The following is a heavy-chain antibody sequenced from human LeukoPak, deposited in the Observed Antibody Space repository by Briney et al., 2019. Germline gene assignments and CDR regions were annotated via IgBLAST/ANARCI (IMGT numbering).Heavy chain of an antibody. CDR2: IRSSTTYV. D-gene: IGHD3-22*01. Sequence: GGSLRLSCAASGFTFSSYNMNWVRQAPGKGLEWVSSIRSSTTYVYYADSVKGRFTISRDNAKNSLYLQMNSLRAEDKAVYYCARDSLTMIVGRQKRGLDYWGQGTLVTVSS. J-gene: IGHJ4*02. CDR3: ARDSLTMIVGRQKRGLDY. V-gene: IGHV3-21*01. CDR1: GFTFSSYN.